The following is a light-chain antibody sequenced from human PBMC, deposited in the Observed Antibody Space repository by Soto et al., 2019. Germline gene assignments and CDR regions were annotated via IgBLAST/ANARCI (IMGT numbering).Light chain of an antibody. V-gene: IGLV2-14*01. Sequence: QSALTQPASVSGSPGQSITISCTGTSSDVGGYNYVSWYQQHPGKAPKLMIYDVSNRASGVSNRFSGSKSGNTASLTISGLQDVDEADYYCISYTSSSTHVVFGGGTKLTVL. CDR3: ISYTSSSTHVV. CDR1: SSDVGGYNY. J-gene: IGLJ2*01. CDR2: DVS.